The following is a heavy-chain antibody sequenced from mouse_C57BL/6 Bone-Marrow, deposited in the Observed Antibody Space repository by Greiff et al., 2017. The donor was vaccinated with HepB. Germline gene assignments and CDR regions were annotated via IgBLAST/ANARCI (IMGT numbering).Heavy chain of an antibody. CDR3: ARGIMITTGDYYAMDY. Sequence: QVQLQQSGAELVRPGTSVKLSCKASGYTFTSYWMHWVKQRPGQGLEWIGVIDPSDSYTNYNQKFKGKATLTVDTSSSTAYMQLSSLTSEDSAVYYCARGIMITTGDYYAMDYWGQGTSVTVSS. V-gene: IGHV1-59*01. CDR2: IDPSDSYT. D-gene: IGHD2-4*01. CDR1: GYTFTSYW. J-gene: IGHJ4*01.